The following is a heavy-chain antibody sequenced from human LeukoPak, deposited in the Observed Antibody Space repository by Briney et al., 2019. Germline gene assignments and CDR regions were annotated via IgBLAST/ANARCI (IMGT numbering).Heavy chain of an antibody. D-gene: IGHD1-20*01. CDR1: GFTFSTYS. CDR2: ISSSSSTI. V-gene: IGHV3-48*01. J-gene: IGHJ6*03. CDR3: ARDSGNWNYGYYYMDV. Sequence: PGGSLRLSCAASGFTFSTYSMNWVRQAPGKGLEWVSYISSSSSTIYYADSVKGRFTISRDNAQNSLYLQMNSLRAEDTAVYYCARDSGNWNYGYYYMDVWGKGTTVTVSS.